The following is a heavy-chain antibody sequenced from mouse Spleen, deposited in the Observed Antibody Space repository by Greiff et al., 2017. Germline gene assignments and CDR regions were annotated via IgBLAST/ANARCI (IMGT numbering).Heavy chain of an antibody. V-gene: IGHV5-9-4*01. J-gene: IGHJ3*01. CDR1: GFTFSSYA. Sequence: EVQGVESGGGLVKPGGSLKLSCAASGFTFSSYAMSWVRQSPEKRLEWVAEISSGGSYTYYPDTVTGRFTISRDNAKNTLYLEMSSLRSEDTAMYYCASYHGAYWGQGTLVTVSA. CDR2: ISSGGSYT. CDR3: ASYHGAY.